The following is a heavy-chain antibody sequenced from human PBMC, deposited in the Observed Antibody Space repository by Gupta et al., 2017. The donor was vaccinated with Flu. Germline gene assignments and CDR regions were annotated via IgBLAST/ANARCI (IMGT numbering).Heavy chain of an antibody. CDR1: GFTFSNYA. J-gene: IGHJ6*02. Sequence: QVQLVESGGGVVQPGTSLRLSCAASGFTFSNYAIHWVRQAPGKGLEWVAVISYDGSDKYYADSVKGRFTISRDNSKNTLFLQMNSLRPEDTAVYYCAKGSAATTSGGMDVWGQGTTVTVSS. V-gene: IGHV3-30*18. D-gene: IGHD4-4*01. CDR2: ISYDGSDK. CDR3: AKGSAATTSGGMDV.